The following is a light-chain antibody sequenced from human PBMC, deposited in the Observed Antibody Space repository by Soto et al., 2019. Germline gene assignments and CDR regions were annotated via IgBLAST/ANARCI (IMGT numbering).Light chain of an antibody. V-gene: IGLV2-14*03. CDR3: SSYTSSSTQV. J-gene: IGLJ1*01. Sequence: QSALAQPASVSGSPGQSIAISCTGTSSDIGAYDYVSWYQQFPDKPHKLINYEVSHRPSGVSDRFSGSKSVNTATLTITKLQAEDEADYYCSSYTSSSTQVFGTGTKVTVL. CDR2: EVS. CDR1: SSDIGAYDY.